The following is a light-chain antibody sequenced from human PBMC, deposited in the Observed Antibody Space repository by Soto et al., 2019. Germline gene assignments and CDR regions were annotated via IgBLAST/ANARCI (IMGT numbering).Light chain of an antibody. Sequence: EIVLTQSPATLSLSPGERATLSCRASQSVSSYLAWYQQKPGQAPRLLIYDASNRATGIPARFSGSGSGTDFTLTISSLEPEDFAVYYCQQRGTLPYTFGQGTNLEIK. CDR2: DAS. V-gene: IGKV3-11*01. J-gene: IGKJ2*01. CDR3: QQRGTLPYT. CDR1: QSVSSY.